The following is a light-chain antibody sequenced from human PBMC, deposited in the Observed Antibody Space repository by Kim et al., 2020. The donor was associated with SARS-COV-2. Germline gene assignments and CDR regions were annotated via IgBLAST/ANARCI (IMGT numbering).Light chain of an antibody. CDR2: DAS. CDR1: QSVSSY. Sequence: PWERAPLSCRASQSVSSYLAWYQQKPGQAPRLLIYDASNRATGIPARFSGSGSGTDFTLTISSLEPEDFAVYYCQQRSNWPPMYTFGQGTKLEI. CDR3: QQRSNWPPMYT. V-gene: IGKV3-11*01. J-gene: IGKJ2*01.